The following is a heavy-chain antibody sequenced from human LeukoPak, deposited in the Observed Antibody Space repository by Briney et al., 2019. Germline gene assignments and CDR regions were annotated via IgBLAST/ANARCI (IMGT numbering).Heavy chain of an antibody. D-gene: IGHD3-10*01. CDR1: GFSFSRYW. CDR3: ASVLWFGESNFDY. J-gene: IGHJ4*02. CDR2: IKQDGSEK. V-gene: IGHV3-7*01. Sequence: GGSLRLSCAASGFSFSRYWMSWVRQAPGKGLEWVATIKQDGSEKYYVDSVKGRFTISRDNAKNSLYLQMNSLRAEDTAVYYCASVLWFGESNFDYWGQVTLVTVSS.